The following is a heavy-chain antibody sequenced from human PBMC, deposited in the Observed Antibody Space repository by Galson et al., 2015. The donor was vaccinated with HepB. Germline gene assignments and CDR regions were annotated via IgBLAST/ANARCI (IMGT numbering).Heavy chain of an antibody. V-gene: IGHV1-24*01. CDR3: ATVVGRITGVIDY. Sequence: SVKVSCKVSGYTLTELSMHWVRQAPGKGLEWMGGFDPEDGETIYAQKFQGRVTMTEDTSTDTAYMELGSLRSEDTAVYYCATVVGRITGVIDYWGQGTLVTVSS. CDR2: FDPEDGET. D-gene: IGHD7-27*01. J-gene: IGHJ4*02. CDR1: GYTLTELS.